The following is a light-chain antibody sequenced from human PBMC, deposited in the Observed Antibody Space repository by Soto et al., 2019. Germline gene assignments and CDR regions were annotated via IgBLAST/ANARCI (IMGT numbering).Light chain of an antibody. CDR1: QNVSSN. J-gene: IGKJ5*01. CDR3: QQYGRSPIT. V-gene: IGKV3-15*01. CDR2: GAS. Sequence: EIAMTQSPATLSVSPGERATLSCRASQNVSSNLAWYQQKPGQVPRLLIYGASTRATGIPARFGGSGSGTDFTLTISRLEPEDFAVYYCQQYGRSPITFGLGTRLEI.